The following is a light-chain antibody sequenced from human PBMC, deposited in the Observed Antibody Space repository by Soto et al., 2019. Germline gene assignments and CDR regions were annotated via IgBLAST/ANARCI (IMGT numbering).Light chain of an antibody. V-gene: IGKV1-9*01. CDR2: DAS. CDR3: QQLNSYPRT. J-gene: IGKJ1*01. CDR1: QGISSY. Sequence: DIQLTQSPSFLSASVGDRITITCRASQGISSYLAWYQQKPGKAPKILIYDASTLQSGVPLRFSGSGSGTEFTLTISSLQPEDFATYYCQQLNSYPRTFGQGTKVEIK.